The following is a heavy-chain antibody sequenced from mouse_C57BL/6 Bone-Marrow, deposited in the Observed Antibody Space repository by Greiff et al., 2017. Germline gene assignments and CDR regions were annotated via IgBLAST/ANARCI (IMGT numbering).Heavy chain of an antibody. CDR1: GHTFTSYW. CDR3: ANKCFFDY. V-gene: IGHV1-7*01. Sequence: QVQLQQSGAELAKPGASVKLSCKASGHTFTSYWMHWVKQRPGQGLEWIGYINPSSGYTNYNQKFKDKATLPADKSSSTAYKQLSSLTYEDYAVDYGANKCFFDYWGQGTTLTVSS. D-gene: IGHD1-3*01. CDR2: INPSSGYT. J-gene: IGHJ2*01.